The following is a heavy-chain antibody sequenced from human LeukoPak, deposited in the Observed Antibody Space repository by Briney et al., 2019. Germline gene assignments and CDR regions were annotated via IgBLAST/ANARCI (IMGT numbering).Heavy chain of an antibody. CDR3: ARTGPRRQWLEKNNWFDP. CDR2: INHSGST. D-gene: IGHD6-19*01. Sequence: SETLSLTCAVYGGSFSGYYWSWIRQPPGKGLEWIGEINHSGSTNYNPSLKGRVTISVDTSKNQFSLKLSSVTAADTAVYYCARTGPRRQWLEKNNWFDPWGQGTLVTVSS. J-gene: IGHJ5*02. V-gene: IGHV4-34*01. CDR1: GGSFSGYY.